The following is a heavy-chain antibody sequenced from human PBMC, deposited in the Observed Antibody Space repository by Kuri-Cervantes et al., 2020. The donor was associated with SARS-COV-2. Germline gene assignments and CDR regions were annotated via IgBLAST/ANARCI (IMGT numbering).Heavy chain of an antibody. D-gene: IGHD3-3*01. J-gene: IGHJ4*02. CDR2: ISSSSSYT. Sequence: GESLKISCAASGFTFSDYYMSWIRQAPGKGLEWVSYISSSSSYTNYADSVKGRFTISRDNAKNSLYLQMNSLRAEDTAVYYCARGGVGIIVDYWGQGTLVTVSS. CDR3: ARGGVGIIVDY. V-gene: IGHV3-11*06. CDR1: GFTFSDYY.